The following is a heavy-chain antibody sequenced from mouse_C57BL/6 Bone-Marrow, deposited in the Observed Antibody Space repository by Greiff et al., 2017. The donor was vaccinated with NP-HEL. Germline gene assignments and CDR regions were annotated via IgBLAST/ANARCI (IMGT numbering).Heavy chain of an antibody. CDR3: ARHRLNDYDEGGYAMDY. J-gene: IGHJ4*01. CDR1: GFSLTSYG. CDR2: IWSDGST. D-gene: IGHD2-4*01. V-gene: IGHV2-6-1*01. Sequence: VKLVESGPGLVAPSQSLSITCTVSGFSLTSYGVHWVRQPPGKGLEWLVVIWSDGSTTYNSALKSRLSISKDNSKSQVFLKMNSLQTDDTAMYYCARHRLNDYDEGGYAMDYWGQGTSVTVSS.